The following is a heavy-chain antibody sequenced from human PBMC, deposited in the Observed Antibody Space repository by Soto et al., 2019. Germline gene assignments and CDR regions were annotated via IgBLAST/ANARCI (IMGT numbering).Heavy chain of an antibody. CDR3: ARGWFAPDV. CDR1: GGTLSGRP. CDR2: IDNAGTDS. J-gene: IGHJ6*03. Sequence: GRLLRVSWGASGGTLSGRPMHWVRQAPGKGLVWVSGIDNAGTDSTYADSVKGRFTSSRDNAKNMLYLQMNSLRVEDTAVYYCARGWFAPDVWGKGTTVTVS. D-gene: IGHD3-10*01. V-gene: IGHV3-74*01.